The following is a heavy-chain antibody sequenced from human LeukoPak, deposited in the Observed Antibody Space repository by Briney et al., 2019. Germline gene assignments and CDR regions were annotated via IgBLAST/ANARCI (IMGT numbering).Heavy chain of an antibody. J-gene: IGHJ3*02. D-gene: IGHD3-22*01. Sequence: SVKVSCKASGGTFSSYTISWVRQAPGQGLEWMGGIIPIFGTANHAQRFQGRVTITADGSTSTAYMELSSLRSEHTAVYYYARDLVPYYYDSSGHSRWAFDIWGKGTMVTVSS. V-gene: IGHV1-69*01. CDR2: IIPIFGTA. CDR3: ARDLVPYYYDSSGHSRWAFDI. CDR1: GGTFSSYT.